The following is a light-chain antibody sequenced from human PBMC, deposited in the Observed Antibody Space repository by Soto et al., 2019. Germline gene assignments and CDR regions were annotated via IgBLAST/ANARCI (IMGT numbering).Light chain of an antibody. CDR3: QQYNDWLWT. V-gene: IGKV3-15*01. J-gene: IGKJ1*01. Sequence: EIVMTQSPATLSVSPWEIATLSCRASQSVSIDLAWYQQKPGQAPRLLIHGASTRATGIPARFSGRGSGTEFTLTITSLQSEDFAVYYCQQYNDWLWTFGQGTKVDIK. CDR2: GAS. CDR1: QSVSID.